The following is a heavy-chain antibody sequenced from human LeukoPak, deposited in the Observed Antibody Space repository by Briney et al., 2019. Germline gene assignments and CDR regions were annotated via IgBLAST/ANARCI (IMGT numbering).Heavy chain of an antibody. V-gene: IGHV3-66*01. D-gene: IGHD3-22*01. J-gene: IGHJ4*02. CDR3: AREGGTYYYDSSGYYPRPYYFDY. Sequence: GGSLRLSCAASGFTFSNAWMSWVRQAPGKGLEWVSVIYSGGSTYYADSVKGRFTISRDNSKNTLYLQMNSLRAEDTAVYYCAREGGTYYYDSSGYYPRPYYFDYWGQGTLVTVSS. CDR2: IYSGGST. CDR1: GFTFSNAW.